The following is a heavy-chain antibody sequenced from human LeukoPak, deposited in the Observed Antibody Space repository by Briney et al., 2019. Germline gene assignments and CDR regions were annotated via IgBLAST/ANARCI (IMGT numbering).Heavy chain of an antibody. CDR2: IRYDGSNK. CDR3: AKEEYNWNVYYYYYYMDV. Sequence: GGSLRLSCAASGFTFSSYGMHWVRQAPGKGLEWVAFIRYDGSNKYYADSVKGRFTISRDNSKNTLYLQMNSLRAEDTAVYYCAKEEYNWNVYYYYYYMDVWGKGTTVTISS. J-gene: IGHJ6*03. D-gene: IGHD1-1*01. V-gene: IGHV3-30*02. CDR1: GFTFSSYG.